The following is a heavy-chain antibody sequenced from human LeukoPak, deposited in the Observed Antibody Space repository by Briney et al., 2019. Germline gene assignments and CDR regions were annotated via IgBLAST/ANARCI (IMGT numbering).Heavy chain of an antibody. J-gene: IGHJ5*02. CDR3: AKRPNPTHCSGTSCYNRWFDP. V-gene: IGHV4-34*01. CDR1: GGSISSYY. D-gene: IGHD2-2*02. CDR2: INHSGST. Sequence: KPSETLSLTCTVSGGSISSYYWSWIRQPPGKGLEWIGEINHSGSTNYNPSLKSRVTISVDTSKNQFSLKLSSVTAADTAVYYCAKRPNPTHCSGTSCYNRWFDPWGQGTLVTVSS.